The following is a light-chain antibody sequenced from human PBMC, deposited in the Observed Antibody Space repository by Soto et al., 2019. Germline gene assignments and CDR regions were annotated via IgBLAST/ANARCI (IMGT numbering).Light chain of an antibody. CDR3: IQTLQTPLT. Sequence: PLSLAVTPGEPASISCRSGQSLLHINGYNYLDWYLQRPGQSPPLLIYLASNRSSGVPQRLSGSVSGPHFTLKLSTVEAEDFVVYYCIQTLQTPLTFGGGPKVAIK. J-gene: IGKJ4*01. CDR2: LAS. CDR1: QSLLHINGYNY. V-gene: IGKV2-28*01.